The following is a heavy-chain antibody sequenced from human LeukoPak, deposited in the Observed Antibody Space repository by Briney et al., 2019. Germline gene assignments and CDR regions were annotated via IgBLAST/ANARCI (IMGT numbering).Heavy chain of an antibody. J-gene: IGHJ5*02. CDR2: INPNSGGT. D-gene: IGHD2-2*01. V-gene: IGHV1-2*06. CDR1: GYTFTGYY. CDR3: ARTKYCSSTSCPSGWFDP. Sequence: ASVKVSCKASGYTFTGYYMHWVRQAPGQGLEWMGRINPNSGGTNYAQKFQGRVTMTRDTSISTAYMELSRPRSDDTAVYYCARTKYCSSTSCPSGWFDPWGQGTLVTVSS.